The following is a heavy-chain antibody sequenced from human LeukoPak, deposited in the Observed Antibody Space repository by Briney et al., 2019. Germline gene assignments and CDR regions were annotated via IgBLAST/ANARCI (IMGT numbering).Heavy chain of an antibody. Sequence: ASVTVSCKASGYTFTGYYMHWVRQAPGQGLEWMGWINPNSGGTNYAQKFQGRVTMTRDTSISTAYMELSRLRSDDTAVYYCARDPYYYDSSGYYPYYFDYWGQGTLVTVSS. J-gene: IGHJ4*02. V-gene: IGHV1-2*02. D-gene: IGHD3-22*01. CDR2: INPNSGGT. CDR3: ARDPYYYDSSGYYPYYFDY. CDR1: GYTFTGYY.